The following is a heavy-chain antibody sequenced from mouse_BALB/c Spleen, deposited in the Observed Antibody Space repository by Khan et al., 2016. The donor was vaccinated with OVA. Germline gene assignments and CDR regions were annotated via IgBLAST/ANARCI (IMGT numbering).Heavy chain of an antibody. CDR2: ILPGRGNS. V-gene: IGHV1-9*01. Sequence: QVQLQQSGAELMKSGASVKISCKATGYTFSSYWIEWVKQRPGHGLEWIGEILPGRGNSNYNEKFKDKATFTADTSSNIAYMQPSSLTSEDSAVYYCARGAGRTYGMDYWGQGTSVTVSS. J-gene: IGHJ4*01. CDR1: GYTFSSYW. D-gene: IGHD3-3*01. CDR3: ARGAGRTYGMDY.